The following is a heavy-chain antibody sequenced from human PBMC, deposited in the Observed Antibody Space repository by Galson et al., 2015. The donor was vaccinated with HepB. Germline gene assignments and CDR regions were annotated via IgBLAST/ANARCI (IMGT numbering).Heavy chain of an antibody. CDR3: ARVGREWLLPVLDY. V-gene: IGHV3-30*19. Sequence: SLRLSCAASGFTFSSYGMHWVRQAPGKGLEWVAVMSHDGSIKDYADSVKGRFTISRDNPKNTLYLQMSSLRAEDTAVYYCARVGREWLLPVLDYWGQGTLVTVSS. D-gene: IGHD3-3*01. J-gene: IGHJ4*02. CDR2: MSHDGSIK. CDR1: GFTFSSYG.